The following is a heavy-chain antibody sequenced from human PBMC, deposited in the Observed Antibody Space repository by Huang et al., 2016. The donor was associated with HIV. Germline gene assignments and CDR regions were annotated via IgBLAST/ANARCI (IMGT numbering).Heavy chain of an antibody. CDR1: GFSFSTYG. V-gene: IGHV3-30*18. CDR3: AKDGADEEWDIDY. CDR2: ISYDGSNK. J-gene: IGHJ4*02. Sequence: VQLVESGGGVVQPGRSLRLACDASGFSFSTYGLPWVRQAPGKGLEWVAVISYDGSNKYYAHSVKGRFTISRDTSENKVDLQMNSLRHEDTAVYYCAKDGADEEWDIDYWGQGTLVTVSS. D-gene: IGHD1-26*01.